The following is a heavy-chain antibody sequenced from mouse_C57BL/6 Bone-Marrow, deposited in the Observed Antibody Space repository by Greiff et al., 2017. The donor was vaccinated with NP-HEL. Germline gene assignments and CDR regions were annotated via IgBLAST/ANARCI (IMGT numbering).Heavy chain of an antibody. CDR3: AREKGIPRNYYGLDGGSDY. Sequence: QVQLQQSGPELVKPGASVKLSCKASGYTFTSYDINWVKQRPGQGLEWIGWIYPRDGSTKYNEKFKGKATLTVDTSSSTAYMELHSLTSEDSAVYFWAREKGIPRNYYGLDGGSDYWGKGTTLTVSS. CDR2: IYPRDGST. J-gene: IGHJ2*01. V-gene: IGHV1-85*01. D-gene: IGHD1-1*01. CDR1: GYTFTSYD.